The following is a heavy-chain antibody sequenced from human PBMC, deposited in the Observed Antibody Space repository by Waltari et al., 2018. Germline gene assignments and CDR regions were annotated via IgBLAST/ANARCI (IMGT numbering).Heavy chain of an antibody. V-gene: IGHV4-39*07. D-gene: IGHD4-17*01. J-gene: IGHJ4*02. CDR1: GCSISSSSYY. Sequence: QLQLQESGPGLVQPSETLSLTCTVSGCSISSSSYYWGWIRQPPGKGLEWIGSIYYSGSTYYNPSLKSRVTISVDTSKNQFSLKLSSVTAADTAVYYCARDTDPLDYWGQGTLVTVSS. CDR2: IYYSGST. CDR3: ARDTDPLDY.